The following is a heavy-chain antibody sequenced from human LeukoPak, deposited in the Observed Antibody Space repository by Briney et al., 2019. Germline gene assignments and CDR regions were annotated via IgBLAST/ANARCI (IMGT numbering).Heavy chain of an antibody. V-gene: IGHV4-34*01. CDR2: INHSGST. J-gene: IGHJ4*02. D-gene: IGHD4-11*01. CDR1: GGSFSGYY. CDR3: ARLRRVTTAVFDY. Sequence: SETLSLTCAVYGGSFSGYYWSWIRQPPGKGLEWIGEINHSGSTNYNPSLRSRVTISVDTSKNQFSLKLSSVTAADTAVYYCARLRRVTTAVFDYWGQGTLVTVSS.